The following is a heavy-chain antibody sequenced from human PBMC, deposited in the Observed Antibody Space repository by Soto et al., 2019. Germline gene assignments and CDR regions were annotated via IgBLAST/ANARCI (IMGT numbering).Heavy chain of an antibody. Sequence: SETLSLTCTVSGGSISSGGYYWSWIRQHPGKGLEWIGYIYYSGSTYYNPYLKSRVTISVDTFKTQFSLKLSSVTAADTAVYYCARGGGGEHTAMVYYYYGMDVWGQGTTVTVSS. V-gene: IGHV4-31*03. CDR3: ARGGGGEHTAMVYYYYGMDV. CDR2: IYYSGST. D-gene: IGHD5-18*01. J-gene: IGHJ6*02. CDR1: GGSISSGGYY.